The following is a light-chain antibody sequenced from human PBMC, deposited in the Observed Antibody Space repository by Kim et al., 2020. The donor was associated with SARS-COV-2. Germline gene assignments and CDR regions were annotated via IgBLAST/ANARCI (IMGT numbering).Light chain of an antibody. CDR2: GTS. CDR3: QQYGRSPSYT. CDR1: QTLTRSY. J-gene: IGKJ2*01. V-gene: IGKV3-20*01. Sequence: PGERATLSCRASQTLTRSYLAWYQQKPGQAPRHLIYGTSTRATGIADRFSGSGSGTDFTLTISRLESEDSAVYYCQQYGRSPSYTFGQGTKLEI.